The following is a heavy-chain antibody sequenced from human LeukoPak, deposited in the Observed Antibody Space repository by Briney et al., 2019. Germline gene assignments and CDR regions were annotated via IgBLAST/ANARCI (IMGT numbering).Heavy chain of an antibody. D-gene: IGHD4-17*01. CDR1: GFTVSSNY. Sequence: GGSLRLSCATSGFTVSSNYMSWVRQAPGKGLEWVSSISSSSSYIYYADSVKGRFTISRDNAKNSLYLQMNSLRAEDTAVYYCARDGEYGDLRGDAFDIWGQGTMVTVSS. CDR2: ISSSSSYI. J-gene: IGHJ3*02. V-gene: IGHV3-21*01. CDR3: ARDGEYGDLRGDAFDI.